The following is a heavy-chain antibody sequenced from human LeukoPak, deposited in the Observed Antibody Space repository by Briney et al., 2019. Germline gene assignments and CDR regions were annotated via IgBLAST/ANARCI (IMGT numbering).Heavy chain of an antibody. CDR3: ARDLVLYGDY. Sequence: GGSLRLSYAASGFTFSSYSMNWVRQAPGKGLEWVSSITSSSYIYYADSVKGRFTISRDNAKNSLYLQMNSLRAEDTAVYYCARDLVLYGDYWGQGTLVTVSS. CDR2: ITSSSYI. CDR1: GFTFSSYS. D-gene: IGHD4-17*01. V-gene: IGHV3-21*01. J-gene: IGHJ4*02.